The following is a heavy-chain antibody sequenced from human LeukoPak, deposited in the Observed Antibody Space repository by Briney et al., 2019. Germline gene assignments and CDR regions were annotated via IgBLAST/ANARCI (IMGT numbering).Heavy chain of an antibody. V-gene: IGHV1-69*05. CDR2: IIPIFGTA. Sequence: SVKVSCTASGGTFSSYAISWVRQAPGQGLEGMGGIIPIFGTAKYAQKFQGRLTNTTDESTSTAYMELSSLRSEDTGVYYCARSGEGDTVTRCVYYYYYYLDVWGKGTTVTVSS. J-gene: IGHJ6*03. CDR3: ARSGEGDTVTRCVYYYYYYLDV. D-gene: IGHD4-11*01. CDR1: GGTFSSYA.